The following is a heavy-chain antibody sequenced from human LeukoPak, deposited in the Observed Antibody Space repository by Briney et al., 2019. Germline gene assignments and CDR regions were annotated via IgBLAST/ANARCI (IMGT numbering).Heavy chain of an antibody. J-gene: IGHJ5*02. Sequence: PSETLSLTCAVYGGSFSGYYWSWIRQPPGKGLEWIGEINHSGSTNYNPSLKSRITISVDTSKNQFSLKLSSVTAADTAVYYCATSAVAVEWFDPWGQGTLVTVSS. CDR2: INHSGST. CDR3: ATSAVAVEWFDP. V-gene: IGHV4-34*01. CDR1: GGSFSGYY. D-gene: IGHD6-19*01.